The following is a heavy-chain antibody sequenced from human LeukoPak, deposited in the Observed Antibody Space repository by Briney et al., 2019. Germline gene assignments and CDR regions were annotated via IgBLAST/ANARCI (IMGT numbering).Heavy chain of an antibody. V-gene: IGHV4-39*01. CDR1: GDSISSSSYY. D-gene: IGHD2-2*01. CDR2: IFYSGDT. Sequence: PSETLSLTCTVSGDSISSSSYYWGWIRQPPGKGLEWIGTIFYSGDTYYNPSLKSRITISVDTSKNQFSLKLSSVTAADTAVYYCATQILCHYYWGQGTLVTVSS. CDR3: ATQILCHYY. J-gene: IGHJ4*02.